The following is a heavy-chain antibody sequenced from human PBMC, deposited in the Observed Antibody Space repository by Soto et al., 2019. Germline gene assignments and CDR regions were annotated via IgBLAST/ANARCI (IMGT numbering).Heavy chain of an antibody. Sequence: GGSLRLSCATSDFTFRNSWINWVRQAPGKGLEWVANIKPDGGATNYVDSVKGRFTISRDNVRNSASLQMNSLRVEDTAVYFCFGGNGGPEWGQGTLVTVSS. D-gene: IGHD3-16*01. CDR2: IKPDGGAT. J-gene: IGHJ4*02. CDR1: DFTFRNSW. V-gene: IGHV3-7*03. CDR3: FGGNGGPE.